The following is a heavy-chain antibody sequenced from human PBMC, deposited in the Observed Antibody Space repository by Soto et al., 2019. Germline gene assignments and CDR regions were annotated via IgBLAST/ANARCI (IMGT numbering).Heavy chain of an antibody. CDR3: VTGVDTSKVGY. Sequence: VQLVESGGGLIQPGGSLRLSCAASGFTVSSNHMTWVRQAPGRGPEWVSTIYPGGNTYYADSVRGRFAISRDNSKNMLYLQMNSLRAEDTAVYYCVTGVDTSKVGYWGQGTLVTVSS. CDR2: IYPGGNT. J-gene: IGHJ4*02. CDR1: GFTVSSNH. V-gene: IGHV3-53*01. D-gene: IGHD5-18*01.